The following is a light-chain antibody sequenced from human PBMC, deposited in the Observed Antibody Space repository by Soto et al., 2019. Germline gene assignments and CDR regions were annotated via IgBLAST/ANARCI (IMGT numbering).Light chain of an antibody. CDR1: QSVSSN. CDR3: QQYHDWPLT. J-gene: IGKJ5*01. Sequence: EIVLTQSPGTLSLSPGERATLSCRASQSVSSNYLAWYQQKPGQAPRLLIHDATTRATGIPARFSGSGSGTEFTLTISSLQSEDFAVYYCQQYHDWPLTFGQGTRLEI. V-gene: IGKV3-15*01. CDR2: DAT.